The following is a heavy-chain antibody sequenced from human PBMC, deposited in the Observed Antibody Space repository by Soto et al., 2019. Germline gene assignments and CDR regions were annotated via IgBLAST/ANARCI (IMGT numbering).Heavy chain of an antibody. D-gene: IGHD2-8*01. CDR1: GASITNYY. CDR3: ARSPAHSYGVFDY. Sequence: SETLSLTCTVSGASITNYYWTWIRQSPGKGLEWVGYMSYSGATNSSPSLKSRVTISVDTSKNQFSLKLSSVTAADTAVYYCARSPAHSYGVFDYWGQGSLVTVSS. J-gene: IGHJ4*02. CDR2: MSYSGAT. V-gene: IGHV4-59*01.